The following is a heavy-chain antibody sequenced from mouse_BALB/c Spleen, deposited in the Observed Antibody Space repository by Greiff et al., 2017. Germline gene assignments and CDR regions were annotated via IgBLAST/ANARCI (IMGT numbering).Heavy chain of an antibody. CDR3: ARHFYYGSSYPMDY. Sequence: EVHLVESGGGLVQPGGSLKLSCAASGFTFSSYTMSWVRQTPEKRLEWVAYISNGGGSTYYPDTVKGRFTISRDNAKNTLYLQMSSLKSEDTAMYYCARHFYYGSSYPMDYWGQGTSVTVSS. D-gene: IGHD1-1*01. CDR1: GFTFSSYT. J-gene: IGHJ4*01. CDR2: ISNGGGST. V-gene: IGHV5-12-2*01.